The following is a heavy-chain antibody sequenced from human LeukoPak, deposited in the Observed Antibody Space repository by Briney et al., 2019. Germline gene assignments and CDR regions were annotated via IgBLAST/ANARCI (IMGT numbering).Heavy chain of an antibody. CDR2: IYYSGST. CDR1: GGSISSYY. V-gene: IGHV4-59*01. J-gene: IGHJ4*02. Sequence: SETLSLTCTVSGGSISSYYWSWIRQPPGKGLEWIGYIYYSGSTNYNPSLKSRVTISVDTSKNQFSLKLSSVTAADTAVYYCARFAVVLGATPGELDYWGQGTLVTVSP. CDR3: ARFAVVLGATPGELDY. D-gene: IGHD1-26*01.